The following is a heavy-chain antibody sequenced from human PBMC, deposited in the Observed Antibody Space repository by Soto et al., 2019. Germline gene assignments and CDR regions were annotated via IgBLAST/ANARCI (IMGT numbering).Heavy chain of an antibody. D-gene: IGHD4-17*01. CDR1: GFTFSNYG. CDR3: ARHKGGDPYYFDY. CDR2: IWYDGSNK. Sequence: ESGGGVVQPGMSLRLSCAASGFTFSNYGMHWVRQAPGKGLEWVAVIWYDGSNKYYADSVKGRFTISRDNSKNTLYLQMNTLRAEDTVVYYCARHKGGDPYYFDYRGQGTLVTVSS. J-gene: IGHJ4*02. V-gene: IGHV3-33*01.